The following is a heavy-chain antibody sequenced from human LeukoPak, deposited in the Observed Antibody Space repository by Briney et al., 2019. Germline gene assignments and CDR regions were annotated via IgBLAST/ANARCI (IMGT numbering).Heavy chain of an antibody. CDR2: INAGNGNT. D-gene: IGHD6-13*01. CDR3: ARVAATGNWFDP. V-gene: IGHV1-3*01. J-gene: IGHJ5*02. CDR1: GYTFTSYA. Sequence: ASVKVSCKASGYTFTSYAMHWVRQAPGQRLEWMGWINAGNGNTKYSQKFQGRVTITRDTSASTAYMELSSLRSEDTAVCYCARVAATGNWFDPWGQGTLVTVSS.